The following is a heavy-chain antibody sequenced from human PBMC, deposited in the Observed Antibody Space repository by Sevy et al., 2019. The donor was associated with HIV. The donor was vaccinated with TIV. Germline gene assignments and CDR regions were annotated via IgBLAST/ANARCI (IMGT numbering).Heavy chain of an antibody. CDR3: ARDPDIGDYVLLFDY. Sequence: GGSLRLSCAASGFTFSTYGMHWVRQAPGKGLEWVALIWFDGSNTYYADSVKGRVTISRDDSKNTLYLQLDSLRGEDTAVYYCARDPDIGDYVLLFDYWGQGTLVTVSS. D-gene: IGHD4-17*01. CDR2: IWFDGSNT. CDR1: GFTFSTYG. J-gene: IGHJ4*02. V-gene: IGHV3-30*02.